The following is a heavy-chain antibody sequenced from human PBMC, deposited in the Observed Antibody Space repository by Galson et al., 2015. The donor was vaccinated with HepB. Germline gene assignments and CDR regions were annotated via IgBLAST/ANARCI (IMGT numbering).Heavy chain of an antibody. J-gene: IGHJ4*02. Sequence: PALVKPTQTLTLTCTFSGFSLTTSGMCVSWIRQPPGKALEWLARIDWDDDKYYNTSLKTRLTISKDTSKNQVVLTMTNMDPVDTATYYCARTRRPAVAGPYYFDYWGQGTLVTVSS. CDR3: ARTRRPAVAGPYYFDY. CDR1: GFSLTTSGMC. D-gene: IGHD6-19*01. CDR2: IDWDDDK. V-gene: IGHV2-70*11.